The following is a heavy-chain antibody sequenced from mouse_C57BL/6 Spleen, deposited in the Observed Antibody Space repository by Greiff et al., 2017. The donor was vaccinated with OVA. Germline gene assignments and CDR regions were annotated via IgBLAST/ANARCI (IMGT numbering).Heavy chain of an antibody. Sequence: QVQLKQPGAELVMPGASVKLSCKASGYTFTSYWMHWVKQRPGQGLEWIGEIDPSDSYTNYNQKFKGKSTLTVDKSSSTAYMQLSSLTSEDSAVYYCARDVYYYRLLDYWGQGTTLTVSS. CDR2: IDPSDSYT. J-gene: IGHJ2*01. CDR1: GYTFTSYW. CDR3: ARDVYYYRLLDY. D-gene: IGHD1-1*01. V-gene: IGHV1-69*01.